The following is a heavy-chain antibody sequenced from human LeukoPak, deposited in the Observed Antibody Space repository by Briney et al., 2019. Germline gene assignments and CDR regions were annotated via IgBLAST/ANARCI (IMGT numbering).Heavy chain of an antibody. CDR3: ARNGVGSGSYEPASYFYYMDV. CDR2: INPSGGGT. J-gene: IGHJ6*03. Sequence: ASVKVSCKASGYTFTSYYTHWVRRAPGQGLEWMGIINPSGGGTTYAPKFQGRVTMTRDTSTSTVCMELSSLTSDDTAVYYCARNGVGSGSYEPASYFYYMDVWGKGTTVTVSS. V-gene: IGHV1-46*01. CDR1: GYTFTSYY. D-gene: IGHD3-10*01.